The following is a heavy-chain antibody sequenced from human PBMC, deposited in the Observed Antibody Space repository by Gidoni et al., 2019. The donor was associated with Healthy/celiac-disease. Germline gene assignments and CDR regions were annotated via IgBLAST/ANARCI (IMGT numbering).Heavy chain of an antibody. CDR2: IWYDGSNQ. J-gene: IGHJ4*02. V-gene: IGHV3-33*01. Sequence: QVQLVESGGGVVQPGRSLRLSCAASGFTFSSYGMHWVRQAPGKGLEWVAVIWYDGSNQYYADSVKRRFTIFRDNSKNTLYLQMNSLRAEDTAVYYCARDEGRRAPKYYFDYWGQGTLVTVSS. CDR1: GFTFSSYG. CDR3: ARDEGRRAPKYYFDY.